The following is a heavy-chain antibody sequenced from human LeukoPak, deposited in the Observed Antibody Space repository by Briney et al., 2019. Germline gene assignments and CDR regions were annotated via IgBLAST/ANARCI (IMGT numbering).Heavy chain of an antibody. D-gene: IGHD3-22*01. CDR2: ISYDGSNK. CDR3: ARGPGYYDSSGYWL. V-gene: IGHV3-30-3*01. Sequence: GGSLRLSCAASGFTFSSYAMHWVRQAPGKGLEWVAVISYDGSNKYYADSVKGGFTISRDNSKNTLYLQMNSLRAEDTAVYYCARGPGYYDSSGYWLWGQGTTVTVSS. J-gene: IGHJ6*02. CDR1: GFTFSSYA.